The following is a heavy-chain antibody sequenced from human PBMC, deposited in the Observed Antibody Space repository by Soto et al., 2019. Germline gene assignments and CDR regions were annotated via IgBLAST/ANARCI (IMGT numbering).Heavy chain of an antibody. V-gene: IGHV3-23*01. Sequence: PGGSLRLSCAASGFTFSSYAMSWVRQAPGKGLEWVSVISGGGESTYEADSVKGRFTISRDNSRNTLYLQMSSLRADDTAVYYCARDLYRIGYCSGGNCYSFDYWGQGTLVTVSS. D-gene: IGHD2-15*01. CDR1: GFTFSSYA. CDR3: ARDLYRIGYCSGGNCYSFDY. J-gene: IGHJ4*02. CDR2: ISGGGEST.